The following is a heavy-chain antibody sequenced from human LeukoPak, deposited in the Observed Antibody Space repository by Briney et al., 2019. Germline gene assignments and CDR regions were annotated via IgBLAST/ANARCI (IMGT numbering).Heavy chain of an antibody. Sequence: QSGGSLRLSCAVSGITFSNYAMNWVRQAPGKGLEWVSVITGSGGSTYYADSVKGRFTISRDNSKNTVSLEMNSLRAEDTAVYYCAKVGVMRGSGWFGGDYFDFWGQGTLVTVSS. D-gene: IGHD6-19*01. CDR3: AKVGVMRGSGWFGGDYFDF. CDR2: ITGSGGST. V-gene: IGHV3-23*01. J-gene: IGHJ4*02. CDR1: GITFSNYA.